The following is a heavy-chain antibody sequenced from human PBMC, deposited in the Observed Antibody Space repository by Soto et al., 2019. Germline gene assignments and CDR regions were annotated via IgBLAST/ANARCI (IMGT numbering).Heavy chain of an antibody. CDR1: GFPVSGNV. J-gene: IGHJ6*03. D-gene: IGHD3-10*01. CDR3: AKDEMVVVRGVTVYYMDV. V-gene: IGHV3-23*01. CDR2: LSGSGEKT. Sequence: DVYLSESGGALAQPGGSLRLSCAVSGFPVSGNVVAWVRQAPGKGLEWVSSLSGSGEKTYYGDSVKGRFTISRDSSKNTVFLQMNSLRVDDTATYFCAKDEMVVVRGVTVYYMDVWGKGTTVTVSS.